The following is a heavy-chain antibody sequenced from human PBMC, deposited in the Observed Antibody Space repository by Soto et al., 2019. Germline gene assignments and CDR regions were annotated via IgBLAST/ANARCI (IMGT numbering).Heavy chain of an antibody. V-gene: IGHV3-30*04. CDR2: ISNDGGNE. CDR3: ARVGTIFGLLATEFGF. CDR1: GFAFSSYA. J-gene: IGHJ5*01. Sequence: PGGSLRLSCAASGFAFSSYAMHWVRQAPGKGLEWLAVISNDGGNEYFADSVRGRFTIPRDNSKNTLYLQMNTLTPEDTAVYYCARVGTIFGLLATEFGFWGQGTLVTVSS. D-gene: IGHD3-3*01.